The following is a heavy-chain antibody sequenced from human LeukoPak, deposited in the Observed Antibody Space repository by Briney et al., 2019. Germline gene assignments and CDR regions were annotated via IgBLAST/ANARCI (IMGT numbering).Heavy chain of an antibody. V-gene: IGHV4-34*01. D-gene: IGHD3-22*01. CDR2: INHSGST. CDR1: GGSFSGYY. Sequence: PSETLSLTCAVYGGSFSGYYRSWIRQPPGKGLEWIGEINHSGSTNYDPSLKSRVTISVDTSKNQFSLKLSSVTAADTAVYYCARGRSYYDSSGRIDYWGQGTLVTVSS. CDR3: ARGRSYYDSSGRIDY. J-gene: IGHJ4*02.